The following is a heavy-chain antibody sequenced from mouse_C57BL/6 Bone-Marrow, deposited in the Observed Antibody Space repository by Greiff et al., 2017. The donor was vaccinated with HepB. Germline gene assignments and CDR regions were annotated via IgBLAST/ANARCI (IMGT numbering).Heavy chain of an antibody. D-gene: IGHD1-1*01. CDR1: GYTFTSYG. V-gene: IGHV1-81*01. J-gene: IGHJ3*01. CDR2: IYPRSGNT. Sequence: QVQLQQSGAELARPGASVKLSCKASGYTFTSYGISWVKQRTGQGLEWIGEIYPRSGNTYYNEKFKGKATLTADKSSSTAYMELRTLTSEDSAVYFCARHDGSSFAYWGQGTLVTVSA. CDR3: ARHDGSSFAY.